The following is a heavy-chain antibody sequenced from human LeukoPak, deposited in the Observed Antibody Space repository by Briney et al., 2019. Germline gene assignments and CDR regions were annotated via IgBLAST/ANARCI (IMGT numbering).Heavy chain of an antibody. CDR2: IKHDAIEE. CDR1: GFFFSTYW. CDR3: LREFEP. J-gene: IGHJ5*02. V-gene: IGHV3-7*01. Sequence: GGSLRLSCEASGFFFSTYWMAWVRQAPGKGLEWVASIKHDAIEEHYADSVKGRFTVSRDNGRNSLYLEMESLRVEDTAVYYCLREFEPWGQGTLVIVSS.